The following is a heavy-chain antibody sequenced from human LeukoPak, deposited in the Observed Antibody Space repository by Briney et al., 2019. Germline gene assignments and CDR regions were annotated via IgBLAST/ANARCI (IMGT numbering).Heavy chain of an antibody. V-gene: IGHV3-21*01. CDR2: ISSSSYI. D-gene: IGHD6-19*01. Sequence: GGSLRLSCAASGFTFSSYSMNWVRQAPGKGLEWVSSISSSSYIYYADSVKGRFTISRDNAKNSLYLQMNSLRAEDTAVYYCAREPNSSGWYNWFAPWGQGTLVTVSS. CDR1: GFTFSSYS. J-gene: IGHJ5*02. CDR3: AREPNSSGWYNWFAP.